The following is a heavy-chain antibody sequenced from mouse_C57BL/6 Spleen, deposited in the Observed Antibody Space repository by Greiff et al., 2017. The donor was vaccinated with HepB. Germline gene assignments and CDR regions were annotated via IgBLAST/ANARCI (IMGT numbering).Heavy chain of an antibody. CDR3: ARFTYDREGDYAMDY. V-gene: IGHV1-18*01. CDR2: INPNNGGT. D-gene: IGHD2-3*01. CDR1: GYTFTDYN. J-gene: IGHJ4*01. Sequence: EVQLQQSGPELVKPGASVKIPCKASGYTFTDYNMDWVKQSHGKSLEWIGDINPNNGGTIYNQKFKGKATLTVDKSSSTAYMELRSLTSEDTAVYYCARFTYDREGDYAMDYWGQGTSVTVSS.